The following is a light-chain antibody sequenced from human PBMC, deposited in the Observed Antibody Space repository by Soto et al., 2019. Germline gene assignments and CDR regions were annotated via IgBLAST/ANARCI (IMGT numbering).Light chain of an antibody. V-gene: IGLV1-40*01. J-gene: IGLJ2*01. CDR2: GNS. CDR3: QSYVSSLSGFVV. CDR1: SSNIGAGYD. Sequence: QSALTQPPSVSGAPGQRVTISCTGSSSNIGAGYDVHWYQQLPGTAPKLLIYGNSNRPSGVPDRFSGSKSGTSASLAITGLQAEDEAAYSCQSYVSSLSGFVVFGGGTQLTVL.